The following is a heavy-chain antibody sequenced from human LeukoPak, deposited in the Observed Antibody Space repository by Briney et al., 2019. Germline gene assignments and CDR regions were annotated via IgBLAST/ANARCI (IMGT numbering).Heavy chain of an antibody. J-gene: IGHJ4*02. Sequence: GGSLRLSCAASGFTFSTYSMNWLRLAPGKGLEWVSSISPNSDYKHYADSVNGRFIISRDNAKNALYLQMNSLRAEDTAVYYCVRGGYRGYDYEYWGQGTLVTVSS. CDR3: VRGGYRGYDYEY. D-gene: IGHD5-12*01. CDR1: GFTFSTYS. V-gene: IGHV3-21*01. CDR2: ISPNSDYK.